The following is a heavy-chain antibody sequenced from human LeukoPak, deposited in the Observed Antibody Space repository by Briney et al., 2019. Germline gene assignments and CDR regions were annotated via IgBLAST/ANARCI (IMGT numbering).Heavy chain of an antibody. D-gene: IGHD3-10*01. CDR1: GXSFSTFA. CDR3: VKDRGQEYYFDY. V-gene: IGHV3-64D*06. Sequence: PGGSLRLSWSASGXSFSTFAMHWVRQAPGKGLEYVSTISGDGGSTYYADSVKGRFTISRDNSRNTLFLQMSSLRAEDTAVYYCVKDRGQEYYFDYWGQGTLVTVSS. CDR2: ISGDGGST. J-gene: IGHJ4*02.